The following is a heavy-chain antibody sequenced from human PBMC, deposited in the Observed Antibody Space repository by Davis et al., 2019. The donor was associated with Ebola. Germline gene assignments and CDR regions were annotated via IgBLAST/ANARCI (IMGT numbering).Heavy chain of an antibody. CDR2: IYYSGST. Sequence: PSETLSLTCTVSGGSISSYYWSWIRQPPGKGLEWIGYIYYSGSTNYNPSLKSRVTISVDTSKNQFSLKLSSVTAADTAVYYCAKGGIAARGYMDVWGKGTTVTVSS. D-gene: IGHD6-6*01. V-gene: IGHV4-59*01. CDR1: GGSISSYY. CDR3: AKGGIAARGYMDV. J-gene: IGHJ6*03.